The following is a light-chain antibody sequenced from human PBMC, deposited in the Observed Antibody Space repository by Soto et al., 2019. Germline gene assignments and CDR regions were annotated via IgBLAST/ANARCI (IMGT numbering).Light chain of an antibody. CDR3: FSNKSSGTDV. Sequence: QSGLTQPASVSGSPGQSITISCTGTSSDVGNYKYVSWYQQHPGKAPKLMIYEVSNRPSGVSNRFSGSKSGNTASLTISGLQAEDETDYYCFSNKSSGTDVFGTATKVTVL. J-gene: IGLJ1*01. CDR2: EVS. V-gene: IGLV2-14*01. CDR1: SSDVGNYKY.